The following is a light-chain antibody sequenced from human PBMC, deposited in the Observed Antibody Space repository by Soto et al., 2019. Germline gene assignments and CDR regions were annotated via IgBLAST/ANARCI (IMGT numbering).Light chain of an antibody. CDR2: VAS. V-gene: IGKV3-15*01. CDR3: QQYNNWPRT. J-gene: IGKJ1*01. CDR1: QSVSSD. Sequence: IVMTHSPATLSVAPGERANLSCRASQSVSSDLAWYHQKPGQAPRLLIYVASTRATGIPARFSGSGSGTEFTLTINSLQYEDFAVYYCQQYNNWPRTFGQGTKVDIK.